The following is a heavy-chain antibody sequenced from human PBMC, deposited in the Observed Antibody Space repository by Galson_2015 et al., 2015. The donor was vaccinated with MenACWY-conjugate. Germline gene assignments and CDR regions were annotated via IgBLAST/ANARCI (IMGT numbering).Heavy chain of an antibody. D-gene: IGHD3-16*01. CDR1: GFTFRNYW. CDR3: ARAPSDNDYLIAMDV. CDR2: ISYDGSGT. V-gene: IGHV3-74*01. J-gene: IGHJ6*02. Sequence: SLRLCCAADGFTFRNYWMHWVRQVPGKGLVWVARISYDGSGTSYADSVRGRFTIYRDNAQNTLYLQMNSLRAEDTALYYCARAPSDNDYLIAMDVWGQGTTVTVSS.